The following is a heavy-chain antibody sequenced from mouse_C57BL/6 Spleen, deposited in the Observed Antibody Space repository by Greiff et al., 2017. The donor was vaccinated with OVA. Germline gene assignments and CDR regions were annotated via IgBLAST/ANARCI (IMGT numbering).Heavy chain of an antibody. CDR1: GFTFSSYW. D-gene: IGHD4-1*01. Sequence: EVKVEESGGGLVQPGGSMKLSCVASGFTFSSYWMNWVRQSPEQGLEWVAQIRLKSDNSATHYAESVKGRFTIARDDSKSSVYLQMNNISAEDTGIYYCTANWDAVDVWGQGTTLTVSS. V-gene: IGHV6-3*01. J-gene: IGHJ2*01. CDR3: TANWDAVDV. CDR2: IRLKSDNSAT.